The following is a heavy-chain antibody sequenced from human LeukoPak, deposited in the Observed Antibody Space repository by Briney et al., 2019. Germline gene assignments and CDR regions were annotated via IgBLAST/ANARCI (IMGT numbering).Heavy chain of an antibody. J-gene: IGHJ4*02. V-gene: IGHV3-23*01. CDR3: AKNVMVKRYIDY. CDR1: GFILNNHA. CDR2: ISGSGRTI. D-gene: IGHD5-18*01. Sequence: GGSLRLSCAASGFILNNHAMSWVRQAPGKGLQWISVISGSGRTIEYEDSVKGRFTISRDNSKNTLSLQMNSLRVEDPAIYYCAKNVMVKRYIDYWGQGTLVTVSS.